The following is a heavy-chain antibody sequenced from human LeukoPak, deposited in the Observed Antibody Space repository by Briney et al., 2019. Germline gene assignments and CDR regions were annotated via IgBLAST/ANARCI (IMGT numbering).Heavy chain of an antibody. V-gene: IGHV1-69*05. D-gene: IGHD3-3*01. CDR2: IIPIFGTA. J-gene: IGHJ4*02. CDR1: GGTFSSYA. CDR3: ARSVTIFGVVIRFGY. Sequence: SVKVSCKASGGTFSSYAISWVRQAPGQGLEWMGGIIPIFGTANYAQKFRGRVTITTDESTSTAYMELSSLRSEDTAVYYCARSVTIFGVVIRFGYWGQGTLVTVSS.